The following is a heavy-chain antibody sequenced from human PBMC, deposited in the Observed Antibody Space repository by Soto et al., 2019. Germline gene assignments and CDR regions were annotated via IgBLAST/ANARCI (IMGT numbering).Heavy chain of an antibody. CDR2: ISPRSTFR. J-gene: IGHJ5*02. Sequence: GGSLRLSCATSGFSISDSYMSLIRQAPGKGLEWISYISPRSTFRDYADSLKGRFTISRDSVKNSVYLQMNNLTADDTGVYYCARGGGGGLFDPWGQGSLVTVSS. CDR1: GFSISDSY. CDR3: ARGGGGGLFDP. V-gene: IGHV3-11*06. D-gene: IGHD2-21*01.